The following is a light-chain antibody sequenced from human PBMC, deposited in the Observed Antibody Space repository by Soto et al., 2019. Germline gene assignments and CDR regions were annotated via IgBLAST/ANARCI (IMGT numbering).Light chain of an antibody. CDR3: QQRSNWPLT. J-gene: IGKJ4*01. V-gene: IGKV3-11*01. CDR2: DAS. CDR1: QSVSSS. Sequence: DIVLTQSPATLSLSPGERATLSCRASQSVSSSLACYQQKPGQTPRLLIYDASNRATGIPARFNGSGSGTDFTLTVSSLEPEDFAVYYCQQRSNWPLTFGGGTKVEIK.